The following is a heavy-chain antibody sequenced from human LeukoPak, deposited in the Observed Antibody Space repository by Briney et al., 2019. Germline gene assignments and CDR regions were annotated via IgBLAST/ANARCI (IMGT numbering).Heavy chain of an antibody. CDR1: GGSFSGYY. V-gene: IGHV4-34*01. J-gene: IGHJ4*02. CDR3: ARGPPRFGVVIRGPSHFDY. D-gene: IGHD3-3*01. Sequence: PSETLSLTCAVYGGSFSGYYWSWIRQPPGKGLEWIGEINHSGSTNYNPSLKSRVTISVDTSKKQFSLKLSSVTAADTAVYYCARGPPRFGVVIRGPSHFDYWGQGTLVTVSS. CDR2: INHSGST.